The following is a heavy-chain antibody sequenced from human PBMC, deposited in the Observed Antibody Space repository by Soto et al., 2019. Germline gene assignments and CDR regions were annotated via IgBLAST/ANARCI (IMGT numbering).Heavy chain of an antibody. CDR3: ARSPEWPNRYFDY. Sequence: EVQLLESGGGLVQPGESLRLSCAASGFSFNTYAMVWVRQAPGKGLEWVSTITANSGSTAYGDSVQGRFTISRDNSKSTLYLQMNSLRVEDTATYYCARSPEWPNRYFDYWGQGTLVTVSS. CDR2: ITANSGST. J-gene: IGHJ4*02. CDR1: GFSFNTYA. V-gene: IGHV3-23*01. D-gene: IGHD3-3*01.